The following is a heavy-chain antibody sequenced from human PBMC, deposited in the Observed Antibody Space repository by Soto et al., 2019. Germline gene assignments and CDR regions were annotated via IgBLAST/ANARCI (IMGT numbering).Heavy chain of an antibody. Sequence: QMHLVQSGPEVRKPGSSVKVSCKASGGPFGDYGIDWLRQAPGHGLEWMGGILPVFRTPMNEQKFEGRVSLTVDEVTNTAFMELTSLRPEDTAQYYCARDDGEGVMDVWGQGTTVLVSS. J-gene: IGHJ6*02. D-gene: IGHD3-10*01. CDR1: GGPFGDYG. CDR2: ILPVFRTP. V-gene: IGHV1-69*01. CDR3: ARDDGEGVMDV.